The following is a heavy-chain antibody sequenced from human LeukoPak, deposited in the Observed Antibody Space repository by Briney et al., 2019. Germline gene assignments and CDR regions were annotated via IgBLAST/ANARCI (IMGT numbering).Heavy chain of an antibody. V-gene: IGHV3-23*01. CDR1: GFTFSSYA. D-gene: IGHD3-16*01. Sequence: PGGSLRLSCAASGFTFSSYAMSWVRQAPGKGLEWVSAISGSGGSTYYADSVKGRFTIPRDNTKNTLYLQMNSLRAEDTAVYYCAKVRRWGFDYWGQGTLVTVSS. CDR2: ISGSGGST. J-gene: IGHJ4*02. CDR3: AKVRRWGFDY.